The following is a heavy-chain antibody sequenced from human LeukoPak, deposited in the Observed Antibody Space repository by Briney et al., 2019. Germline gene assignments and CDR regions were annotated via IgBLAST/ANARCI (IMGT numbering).Heavy chain of an antibody. J-gene: IGHJ4*02. CDR1: GYTCTSYY. CDR2: IIPILGIA. D-gene: IGHD6-19*01. V-gene: IGHV1-69*02. CDR3: ARSDSSGWKGDPFDY. Sequence: GASVKVSCKASGYTCTSYYMHWVRQAPGQGLEWMGRIIPILGIANYAQKFQGRVTITADKSTSTAYMELSSLRSEDTAVYYCARSDSSGWKGDPFDYWGQGTLVAVSS.